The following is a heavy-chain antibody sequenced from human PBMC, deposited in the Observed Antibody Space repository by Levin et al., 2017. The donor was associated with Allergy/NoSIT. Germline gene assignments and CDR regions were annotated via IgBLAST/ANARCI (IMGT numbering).Heavy chain of an antibody. CDR2: INPNSGGT. J-gene: IGHJ6*02. Sequence: ASVKVSCKASGYTFTGYYMHWVRQAPGQGLEWMGWINPNSGGTNYAQKFQGRVTMTRDTSISTAYMELSRLRSDDTAVYYCASDIAAAGTYYYYGMDVWGQGTTVTVSS. D-gene: IGHD6-13*01. CDR3: ASDIAAAGTYYYYGMDV. CDR1: GYTFTGYY. V-gene: IGHV1-2*02.